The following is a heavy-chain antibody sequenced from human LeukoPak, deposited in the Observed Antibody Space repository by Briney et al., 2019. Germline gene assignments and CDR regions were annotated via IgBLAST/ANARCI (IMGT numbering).Heavy chain of an antibody. CDR1: GGSISSSNW. V-gene: IGHV4-4*02. J-gene: IGHJ4*02. CDR3: AKELSSGWYRGGWDY. D-gene: IGHD6-19*01. CDR2: IYHSGST. Sequence: KSSGTLSLTCAVSGGSISSSNWWSWVRQPPGKGLEWIGEIYHSGSTNYNPSLKSRVTISVDKSENQFSLKLSSVSAADTAVYYCAKELSSGWYRGGWDYWGQGTLVTVSS.